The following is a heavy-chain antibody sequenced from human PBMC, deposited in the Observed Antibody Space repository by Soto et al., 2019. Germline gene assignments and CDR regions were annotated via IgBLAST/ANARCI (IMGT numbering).Heavy chain of an antibody. D-gene: IGHD3-10*01. Sequence: TSETLSLTCTVSGGSISSGGYYWSWIRQHPGKGLEWIGEINHSGSTNYNPSLKSRVTISVDTSKNQFSLKLSSVTAADTAVYYCARGSSYYYGSGSYDYWGQGTLVTV. CDR3: ARGSSYYYGSGSYDY. CDR2: INHSGST. J-gene: IGHJ4*02. V-gene: IGHV4-39*07. CDR1: GGSISSGGYY.